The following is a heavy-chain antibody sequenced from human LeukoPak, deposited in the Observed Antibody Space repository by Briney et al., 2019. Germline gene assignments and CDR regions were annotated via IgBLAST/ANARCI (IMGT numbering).Heavy chain of an antibody. CDR1: GGSINSSTYH. CDR2: IDYSGST. J-gene: IGHJ6*03. V-gene: IGHV4-39*01. CDR3: ARLLSPYNFGATNYYYYMDV. Sequence: PSETLSLTCSVYGGSINSSTYHWVWIRQPPGKGLEWIGNIDYSGSTYYNPSLKSRVTISVDTSKNQFSLRLASVTAADSSVYYCARLLSPYNFGATNYYYYMDVWGKGTTVTVSS. D-gene: IGHD5-18*01.